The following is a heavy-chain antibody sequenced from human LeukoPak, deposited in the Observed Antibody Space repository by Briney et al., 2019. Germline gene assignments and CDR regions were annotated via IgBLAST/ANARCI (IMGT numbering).Heavy chain of an antibody. Sequence: GGSLRLSCAASGFTFSSYGMHWVRQAPGKGLEWVAVIWYDGSNKYYADSVKGRFTISRDNSKNTLYLQMDSLRAEDTAVYYCAKPRTAAIKSYFDYWGQGTLVTVSS. J-gene: IGHJ4*02. V-gene: IGHV3-33*06. CDR2: IWYDGSNK. D-gene: IGHD2-2*01. CDR1: GFTFSSYG. CDR3: AKPRTAAIKSYFDY.